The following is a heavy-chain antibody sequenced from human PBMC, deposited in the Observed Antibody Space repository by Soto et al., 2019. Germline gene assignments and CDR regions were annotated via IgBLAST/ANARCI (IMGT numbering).Heavy chain of an antibody. CDR3: ARGGPDSSGYPFDS. Sequence: EVQLVESGGGLIQPGGSLRLSCAASGFPVRTNYMSWVRQAPGKGLEWVSVVYIGDTTYYADSVKGRFTISGDTSKNTPSLQMNSLRADDTAVYYCARGGPDSSGYPFDSWGQGTLVTVSS. D-gene: IGHD3-22*01. V-gene: IGHV3-53*01. J-gene: IGHJ4*02. CDR1: GFPVRTNY. CDR2: VYIGDTT.